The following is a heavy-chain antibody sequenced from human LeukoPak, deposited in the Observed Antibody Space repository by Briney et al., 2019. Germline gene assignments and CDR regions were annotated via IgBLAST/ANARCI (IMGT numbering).Heavy chain of an antibody. CDR2: TYYDSKWYN. J-gene: IGHJ3*02. CDR1: GDSVSNNS. D-gene: IGHD3-22*01. CDR3: ARGWTRDRFNI. V-gene: IGHV6-1*01. Sequence: PSQTLSLTCVISGDSVSNNSWNWVRQTPSGGLECLGRTYYDSKWYNHYADSVKSRISINPDTSKYQFSLQLNSVTPEDTAVYYCARGWTRDRFNIWSQGTMVTVSS.